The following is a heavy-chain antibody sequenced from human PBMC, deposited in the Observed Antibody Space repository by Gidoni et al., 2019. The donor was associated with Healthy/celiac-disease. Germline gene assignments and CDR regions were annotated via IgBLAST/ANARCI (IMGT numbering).Heavy chain of an antibody. V-gene: IGHV3-30-3*01. Sequence: QVQLVESGGGVVQPGRSLILSCAASGVTFSSYAMHGVRQAPGKGLEWVAVISYDGSNKYYADTVKGGFTISRENSKNTLYLQMNSLRAEDTAVYYCARATYVDYWGQGTLVTVSS. CDR2: ISYDGSNK. CDR1: GVTFSSYA. J-gene: IGHJ4*02. D-gene: IGHD2-21*01. CDR3: ARATYVDY.